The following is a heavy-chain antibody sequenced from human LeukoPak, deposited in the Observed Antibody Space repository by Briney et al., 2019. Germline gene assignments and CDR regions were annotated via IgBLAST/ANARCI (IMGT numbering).Heavy chain of an antibody. D-gene: IGHD3-3*01. CDR1: GGSFSGYY. CDR3: ARTPTYDFWSGPLPRGSDWFDP. J-gene: IGHJ5*02. V-gene: IGHV4-34*01. CDR2: INHSGST. Sequence: SETLSLTCAVYGGSFSGYYWGWIRQPPGKGLEWIGEINHSGSTNYNPSLKSRVTISVDTSKNQFSLKLSSVTVADTAVYYCARTPTYDFWSGPLPRGSDWFDPWGQGTLVTVSS.